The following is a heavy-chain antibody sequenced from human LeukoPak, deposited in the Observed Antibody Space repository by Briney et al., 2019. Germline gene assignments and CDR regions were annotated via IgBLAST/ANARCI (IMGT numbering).Heavy chain of an antibody. J-gene: IGHJ6*02. CDR2: IWYDGSNK. CDR3: ARDLNAATVTVYGMDV. CDR1: GFTFSSYA. V-gene: IGHV3-33*01. D-gene: IGHD4-11*01. Sequence: GGSLRLSCAASGFTFSSYAMHWVRQAPGKGLEWVAVIWYDGSNKYYADSVKGRFTISRDNSKNTLYLQMNSLRAEDTAVYYCARDLNAATVTVYGMDVWGQGTTVTGSS.